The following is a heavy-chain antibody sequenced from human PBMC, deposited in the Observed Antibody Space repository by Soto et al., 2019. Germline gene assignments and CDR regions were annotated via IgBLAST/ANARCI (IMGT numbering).Heavy chain of an antibody. Sequence: GGSLRLSCAASGFTFSSYSMNWVRQAPGKGLEWVSYISRNSSSICYADSVKGRFTISRDNAKNSLYLQMNSLRAEDTALYYCAKGLRVVPFDAFDIWGQGTMVTVSS. CDR3: AKGLRVVPFDAFDI. CDR2: ISRNSSSI. V-gene: IGHV3-48*04. D-gene: IGHD3-3*01. J-gene: IGHJ3*02. CDR1: GFTFSSYS.